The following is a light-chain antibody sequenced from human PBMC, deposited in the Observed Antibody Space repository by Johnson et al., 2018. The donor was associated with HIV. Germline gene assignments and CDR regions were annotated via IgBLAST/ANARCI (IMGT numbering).Light chain of an antibody. CDR2: ESD. J-gene: IGLJ1*01. CDR1: SSNIGNNY. CDR3: GTWDSTLSSHIYV. V-gene: IGLV1-51*02. Sequence: QSVLTQPPSVSAAPGQKVTISCSGSSSNIGNNYISWYQQLPGTAPELLIFESDKRPSGIPDRFSGSKSGTSATLGITGLQTGDEADYYCGTWDSTLSSHIYVFGTGTKVTVL.